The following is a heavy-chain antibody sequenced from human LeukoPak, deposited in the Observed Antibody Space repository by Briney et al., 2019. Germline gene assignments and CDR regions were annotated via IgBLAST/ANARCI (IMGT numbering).Heavy chain of an antibody. CDR1: GFTFSSYA. Sequence: PGGSLRLSCAASGFTFSSYAMSWVRQAPGKGLEWVSAISGSGGRTYYADSVKGRFTISRDNSKNTPYLQMNSLRAEDTAVYYCANLGGTTEEYYFDYWGQGTLVTVSS. CDR2: ISGSGGRT. D-gene: IGHD1-7*01. J-gene: IGHJ4*02. CDR3: ANLGGTTEEYYFDY. V-gene: IGHV3-23*01.